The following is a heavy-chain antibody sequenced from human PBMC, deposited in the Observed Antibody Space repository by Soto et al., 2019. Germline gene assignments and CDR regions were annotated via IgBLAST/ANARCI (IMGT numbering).Heavy chain of an antibody. CDR2: IYYSGST. CDR1: GGSISSYY. J-gene: IGHJ5*02. D-gene: IGHD2-2*01. CDR3: ARHFRSRFWFDP. Sequence: SETLSHTCTVSGGSISSYYWSWIRQPPGKGLEWIGYIYYSGSTNYNPSLKSRVTISVDTSKNQFSLKLSSVTAADRAVYYCARHFRSRFWFDPWGQGTLVTVSS. V-gene: IGHV4-59*08.